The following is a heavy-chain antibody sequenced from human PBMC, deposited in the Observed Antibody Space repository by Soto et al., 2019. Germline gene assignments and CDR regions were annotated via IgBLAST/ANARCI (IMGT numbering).Heavy chain of an antibody. CDR1: GYSFTSYW. J-gene: IGHJ4*02. D-gene: IGHD2-21*01. Sequence: ESLKISCKGSGYSFTSYWISLVRQMPGKGLEWMGRIDPSDSYTNYSPSFQGHVTISADKSISTAYLQWSSLKASDTAMYYCSRRLVACDIDDWGQGTMVTVSS. V-gene: IGHV5-10-1*01. CDR2: IDPSDSYT. CDR3: SRRLVACDIDD.